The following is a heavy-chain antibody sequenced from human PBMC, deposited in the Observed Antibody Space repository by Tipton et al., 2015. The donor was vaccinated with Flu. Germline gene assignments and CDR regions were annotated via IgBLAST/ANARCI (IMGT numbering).Heavy chain of an antibody. CDR2: IWYDGSNK. CDR3: ARDPEGEAVAGNWFDP. J-gene: IGHJ5*02. Sequence: SLRLSCTASGFTFSSYGMHWVRQAPGKGLEWVAVIWYDGSNKYYADSVKGRFTISRDNSKNTLYLQMNSLRAEDTAVYYCARDPEGEAVAGNWFDPWGQGTLVTVSS. D-gene: IGHD6-19*01. V-gene: IGHV3-33*01. CDR1: GFTFSSYG.